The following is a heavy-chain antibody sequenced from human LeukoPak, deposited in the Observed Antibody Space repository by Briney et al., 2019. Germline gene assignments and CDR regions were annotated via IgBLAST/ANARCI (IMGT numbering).Heavy chain of an antibody. CDR1: GYTFTGYY. J-gene: IGHJ4*02. Sequence: GASVKVSCKASGYTFTGYYMQCVRQAPGQGLEWMGWINPNSGGTNYDQKFQCRVTMTRDTAISTAYMYLSRLRSDATAVYYCARDREYQLLFNYWGQGTLVTVSS. CDR3: ARDREYQLLFNY. CDR2: INPNSGGT. D-gene: IGHD2-2*01. V-gene: IGHV1-2*02.